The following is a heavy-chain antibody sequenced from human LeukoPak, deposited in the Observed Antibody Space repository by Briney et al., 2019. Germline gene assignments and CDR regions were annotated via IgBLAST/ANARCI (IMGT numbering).Heavy chain of an antibody. CDR3: AKWHTGGHFDY. V-gene: IGHV3-23*01. D-gene: IGHD5-18*01. CDR1: GFTFNNYP. Sequence: GGSLRLSCAASGFTFNNYPMSWVRQAPGKGLEWVSAISDNGGDRKYAESVKGRFTISRDNSKNTLYLQMNSLRAEDTAVYYCAKWHTGGHFDYWGQGTLVTVSS. J-gene: IGHJ4*02. CDR2: ISDNGGDR.